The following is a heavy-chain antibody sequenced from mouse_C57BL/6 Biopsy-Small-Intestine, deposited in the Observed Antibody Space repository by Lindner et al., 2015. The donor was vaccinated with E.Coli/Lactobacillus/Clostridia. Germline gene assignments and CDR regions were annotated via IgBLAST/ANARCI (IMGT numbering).Heavy chain of an antibody. CDR1: GYTFRNYA. D-gene: IGHD5-1-1*01. CDR3: ARDPVIPAAMSHFDY. Sequence: SVKVSCKASGYTFRNYAISWVRQAPGQGLEWMGWTSVYNGNTIYAQKVQGRVTMTTDTSTNTAYLELRSLRSDDTAVYYCARDPVIPAAMSHFDYWGQGTLVTVSS. CDR2: TSVYNGNT. V-gene: IGHV14-1*02. J-gene: IGHJ4*01.